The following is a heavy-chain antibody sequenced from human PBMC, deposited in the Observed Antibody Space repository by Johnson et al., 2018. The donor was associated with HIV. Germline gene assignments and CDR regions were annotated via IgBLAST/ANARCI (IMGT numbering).Heavy chain of an antibody. V-gene: IGHV3-74*01. CDR1: GFTVSSNY. CDR3: ARDLHDSSGYYYEGDAFDI. J-gene: IGHJ3*02. Sequence: VQLVESGGGLIQPGGSLRLSCAASGFTVSSNYMSWVRQAPGKGLVWVSRINSDGSSTSYADSVKGRFTISRDNAKNTLYLQMNSLRAEDTAVYYCARDLHDSSGYYYEGDAFDIWGQGTMVTVSS. D-gene: IGHD3-22*01. CDR2: INSDGSST.